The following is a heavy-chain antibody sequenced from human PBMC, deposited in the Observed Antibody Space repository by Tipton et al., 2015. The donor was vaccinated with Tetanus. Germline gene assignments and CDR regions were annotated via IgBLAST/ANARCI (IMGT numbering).Heavy chain of an antibody. J-gene: IGHJ4*02. CDR3: AAEVSAGY. CDR2: IYQTDST. Sequence: TLSLTCTVSGGLITTGGYSWGWIRQLPGQGLEWLGYIYQTDSTYYNPSVTSRLTLSLQRSKNQVSLKLISVTAADTAVYYCAAEVSAGYWGQGTLVTVSS. CDR1: GGLITTGGYS. V-gene: IGHV4-30-2*01. D-gene: IGHD4/OR15-4a*01.